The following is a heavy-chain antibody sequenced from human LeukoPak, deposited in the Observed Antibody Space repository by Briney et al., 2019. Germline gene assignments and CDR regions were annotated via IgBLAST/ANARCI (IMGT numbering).Heavy chain of an antibody. D-gene: IGHD3-16*01. V-gene: IGHV4-59*08. J-gene: IGHJ4*02. CDR1: GGTLNSSY. CDR3: ARWNAVITSLDH. Sequence: PSETLSLTCSVSGGTLNSSYWSWIRQPPGKGLEYIGYVYYTGKTNYNPSFKSRVTLSADTSKNQFSLKLSSVTVADTAVYYCARWNAVITSLDHWGQGILVAVSS. CDR2: VYYTGKT.